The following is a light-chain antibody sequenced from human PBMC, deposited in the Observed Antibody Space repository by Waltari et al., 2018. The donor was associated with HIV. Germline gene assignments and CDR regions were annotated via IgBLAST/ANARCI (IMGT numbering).Light chain of an antibody. CDR3: CSYAGSYTLV. V-gene: IGLV2-11*01. CDR2: DVS. Sequence: QSALTQPRSVSGSPGQSVTISCTGTSSDVGGYNYVSWYQHHPGKAPKLMIDDVSTPPSGVPYRFSVSKSANTASLTISVLQAEDEADYYCCSYAGSYTLVFGGGTTLTVL. J-gene: IGLJ2*01. CDR1: SSDVGGYNY.